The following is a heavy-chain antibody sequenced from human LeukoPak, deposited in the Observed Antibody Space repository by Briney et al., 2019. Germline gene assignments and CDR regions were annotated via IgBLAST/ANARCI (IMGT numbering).Heavy chain of an antibody. CDR3: ARAPYDSSGYYLFDY. CDR1: GYTFTGYY. V-gene: IGHV1-18*04. CDR2: ISAYNGNT. Sequence: ASVKVSCKASGYTFTGYYMHWVRQAPGQGLEWMGWISAYNGNTNYAQKLQGRVTMTTDTSTSTAYMELRSLRSDDTAVYYCARAPYDSSGYYLFDYWGQGTLVTVSS. D-gene: IGHD3-22*01. J-gene: IGHJ4*02.